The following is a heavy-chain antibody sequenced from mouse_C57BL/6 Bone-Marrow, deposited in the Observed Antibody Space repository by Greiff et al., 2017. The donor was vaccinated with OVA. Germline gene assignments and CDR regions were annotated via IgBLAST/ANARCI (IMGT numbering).Heavy chain of an antibody. CDR3: ARSIYYYGRGYAMDY. V-gene: IGHV1-81*01. D-gene: IGHD1-1*01. Sequence: QVQLQQSGAELARPEASVKLSCKASGYTFTSYGISWVKQRTGQGLEWIGEIYPRSGNTYYNEKFKGKATLTADKSSSTAYMELRSLTSEDSAVYFCARSIYYYGRGYAMDYWGQGTSVTVSS. CDR2: IYPRSGNT. CDR1: GYTFTSYG. J-gene: IGHJ4*01.